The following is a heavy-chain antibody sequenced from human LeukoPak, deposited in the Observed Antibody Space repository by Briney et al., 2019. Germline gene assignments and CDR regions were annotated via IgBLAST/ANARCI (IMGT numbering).Heavy chain of an antibody. J-gene: IGHJ3*02. CDR2: ISYDGDNK. V-gene: IGHV3-30*02. CDR1: GFTFRSYG. D-gene: IGHD4-17*01. CDR3: EKGYGDLVAFDI. Sequence: PGGPLRLSCAASGFTFRSYGMDWVRQAPGKGLEWVAFISYDGDNKDYGDSVKGRFTISRDNSKNTLYLQMNSLRAEDTAVYYCEKGYGDLVAFDIWGQGTMVTVSS.